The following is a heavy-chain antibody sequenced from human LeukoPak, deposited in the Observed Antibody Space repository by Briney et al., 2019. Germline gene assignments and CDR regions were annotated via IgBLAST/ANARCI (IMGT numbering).Heavy chain of an antibody. D-gene: IGHD4-17*01. CDR1: GFAVSSNF. J-gene: IGHJ2*01. Sequence: QAGGSLRLSCIASGFAVSSNFMSWVRQAQGKGLEGGSVIHTDGRTFYADFVKGRITGSRDTSKNTVYLQMSGLTAEDTAVYYCARTSPTVATAFELWGRGTLVTVSS. V-gene: IGHV3-53*01. CDR2: IHTDGRT. CDR3: ARTSPTVATAFEL.